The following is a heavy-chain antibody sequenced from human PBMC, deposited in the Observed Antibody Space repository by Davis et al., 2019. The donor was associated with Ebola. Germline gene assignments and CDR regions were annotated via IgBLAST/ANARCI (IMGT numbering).Heavy chain of an antibody. CDR2: ITGSGGGT. V-gene: IGHV3-23*01. J-gene: IGHJ4*02. CDR1: GFIFSPYA. Sequence: SLKLPCAASGFIFSPYAMSRVPQAPGKGLAWVSTITGSGGGTFYADSVKGRFTISRDNSKNTLYLQINSPRDEDTARYYCARGYCGDYQWGQGTLV. D-gene: IGHD4-17*01. CDR3: ARGYCGDYQ.